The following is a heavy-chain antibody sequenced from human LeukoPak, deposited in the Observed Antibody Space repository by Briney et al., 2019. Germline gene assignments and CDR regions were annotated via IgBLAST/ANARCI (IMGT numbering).Heavy chain of an antibody. Sequence: GGSLRLSCAASGFTFSIYAMSWVRQAPGKGLEWVSAISGSGGSTYYADSVKGRFTISRDNSKNTLYLQMNSLKPEDTAVYYCAKCIVGATAPFDYWGQGNLVTVSS. CDR3: AKCIVGATAPFDY. CDR2: ISGSGGST. V-gene: IGHV3-23*01. J-gene: IGHJ4*02. CDR1: GFTFSIYA. D-gene: IGHD1-26*01.